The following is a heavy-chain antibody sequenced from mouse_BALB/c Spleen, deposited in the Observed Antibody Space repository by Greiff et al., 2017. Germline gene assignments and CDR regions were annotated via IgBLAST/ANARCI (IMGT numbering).Heavy chain of an antibody. CDR3: ARGYYDAMDY. Sequence: DVKLVESGGGLVQPGGSRKLSCAASGFTFSSFGMHWVRQAPEKGLEWVAYISSGSSTIYYADTVKGRFTISRDNPKNTLFLQMTSLRSEDTAMYYCARGYYDAMDYWGQGTSVTVSS. D-gene: IGHD2-2*01. J-gene: IGHJ4*01. CDR2: ISSGSSTI. V-gene: IGHV5-17*02. CDR1: GFTFSSFG.